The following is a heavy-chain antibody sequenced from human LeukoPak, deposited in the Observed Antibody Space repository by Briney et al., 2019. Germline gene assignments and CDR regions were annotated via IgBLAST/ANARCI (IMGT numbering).Heavy chain of an antibody. Sequence: GGSLRLSCAASGFSFSSYVMTWVRQAPGKGLEWVSGISGSGTHYADSVKGRFTISRDNSKNMLYLQMNSLGAEDTAVYYCATSASRHCSSTSCYYYYGMDVWGQGTTVTVSS. CDR1: GFSFSSYV. J-gene: IGHJ6*02. CDR2: ISGSGT. CDR3: ATSASRHCSSTSCYYYYGMDV. D-gene: IGHD2-2*01. V-gene: IGHV3-23*01.